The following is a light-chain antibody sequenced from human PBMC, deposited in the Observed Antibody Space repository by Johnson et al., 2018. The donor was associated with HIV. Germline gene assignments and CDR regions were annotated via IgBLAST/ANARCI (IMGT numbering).Light chain of an antibody. J-gene: IGLJ1*01. CDR1: SSNIGNNY. V-gene: IGLV1-51*01. CDR3: GTWDNSLSAPV. CDR2: DNN. Sequence: QSVLTQPPSVSAAPGQKVTISCSGSSSNIGNNYVSWYQQLPGTAPKLLIYDNNKRPSGIPDRFSGSKSGTSATLGITGLQTGDEADYYCGTWDNSLSAPVFGTGTKVTVL.